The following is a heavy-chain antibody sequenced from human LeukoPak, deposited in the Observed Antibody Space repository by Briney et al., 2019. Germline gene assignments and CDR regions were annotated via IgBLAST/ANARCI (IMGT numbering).Heavy chain of an antibody. CDR2: IDTSGNAI. V-gene: IGHV3-48*03. CDR3: ARVKQQLVRLLGRDTTYYYYYYMDV. J-gene: IGHJ6*03. Sequence: GGSLRLSCAASGYIFSSYEMIWVRQAPGKGLEWVSYIDTSGNAIYYAGSVKGRFTISRDNAKNSLFLQMNSLRAEDTAVYFCARVKQQLVRLLGRDTTYYYYYYMDVWGKGTTVTVSS. D-gene: IGHD6-13*01. CDR1: GYIFSSYE.